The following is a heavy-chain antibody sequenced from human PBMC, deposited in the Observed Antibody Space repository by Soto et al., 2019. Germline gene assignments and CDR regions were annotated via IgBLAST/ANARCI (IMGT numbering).Heavy chain of an antibody. CDR2: IIPIFGTA. CDR1: GGTFSSYA. J-gene: IGHJ4*02. CDR3: AGDAAQSSGEATTGNFDY. D-gene: IGHD1-26*01. V-gene: IGHV1-69*13. Sequence: GASVKVSCKASGGTFSSYAISWVRQAPGQGLEWMGGIIPIFGTANYAQKFQGRVTITADESTSTAYMELSSLRSEDTAVYYCAGDAAQSSGEATTGNFDYWGQGTLVTVSS.